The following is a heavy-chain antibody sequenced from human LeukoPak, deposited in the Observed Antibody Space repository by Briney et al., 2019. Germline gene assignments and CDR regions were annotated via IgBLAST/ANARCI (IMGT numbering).Heavy chain of an antibody. Sequence: SGGSLRLSCAASGFTFSSYAMHWVRQAPGKGLEYVSAISSNGGSTYYANSVKGRFTISRDNSKNTLYLQMGSLRAEDMAVYYCARVSGSGSYYGPYGAFDIWGQGTMVTVSS. J-gene: IGHJ3*02. D-gene: IGHD3-10*01. CDR2: ISSNGGST. V-gene: IGHV3-64*01. CDR3: ARVSGSGSYYGPYGAFDI. CDR1: GFTFSSYA.